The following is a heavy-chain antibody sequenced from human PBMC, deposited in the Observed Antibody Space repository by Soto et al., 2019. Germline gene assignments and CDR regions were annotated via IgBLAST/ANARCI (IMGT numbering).Heavy chain of an antibody. D-gene: IGHD3-3*01. CDR2: INHSGST. CDR3: ARANSYDFWSGYWGYYFDC. Sequence: SETLSLTCAVYGGPFSGDYWSWIRQPPGKGLEWIGEINHSGSTNYNPSLKSRVTISVDTSKNQFSLKLSSVTAADTAVYYCARANSYDFWSGYWGYYFDCWGQGTMV. CDR1: GGPFSGDY. V-gene: IGHV4-34*01. J-gene: IGHJ4*02.